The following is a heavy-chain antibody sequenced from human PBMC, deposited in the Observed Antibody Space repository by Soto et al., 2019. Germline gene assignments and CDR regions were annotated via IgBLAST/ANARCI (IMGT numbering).Heavy chain of an antibody. CDR1: GGSFSGYY. Sequence: LSLTCAVYGGSFSGYYCSWIRQPPGKGLEWIGEINHSGSTNYNPSLKSRVTISVDTSKNQFSLKLSSVTAADTAVYYCASILGSSPYYYYYGMDVWGQGTTVTVYS. CDR3: ASILGSSPYYYYYGMDV. V-gene: IGHV4-34*01. J-gene: IGHJ6*02. D-gene: IGHD1-26*01. CDR2: INHSGST.